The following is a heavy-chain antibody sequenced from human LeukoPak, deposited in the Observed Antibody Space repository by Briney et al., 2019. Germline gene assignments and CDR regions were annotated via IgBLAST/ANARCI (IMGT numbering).Heavy chain of an antibody. D-gene: IGHD6-13*01. V-gene: IGHV4-59*01. CDR1: GDSISSYY. CDR3: ATGCSSTWYYFDY. Sequence: SETLSLTCTVSGDSISSYYWSWIRQPPGKRLEWIGYIYHSGSTNYNPSLKSRVTISADTSKYQFSLKLSSVTAADTAVYYCATGCSSTWYYFDYWGQGTLVTVSS. J-gene: IGHJ4*02. CDR2: IYHSGST.